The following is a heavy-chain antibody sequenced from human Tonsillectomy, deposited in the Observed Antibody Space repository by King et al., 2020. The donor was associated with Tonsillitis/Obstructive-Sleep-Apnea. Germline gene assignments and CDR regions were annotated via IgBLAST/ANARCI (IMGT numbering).Heavy chain of an antibody. D-gene: IGHD2-2*02. V-gene: IGHV3-43*02. CDR3: AKGYCRSTSCYNGGLDY. J-gene: IGHJ4*02. CDR2: ISGDGGST. Sequence: VQLVESGGGVVQPGGSLRLSCAASGFTFDDYAMHWVRQAPGKGLEWVSLISGDGGSTYYADSVKGRFTISRDNSKNSLYLQMNSLRTEDTALYYCAKGYCRSTSCYNGGLDYWGQGTLVTVSS. CDR1: GFTFDDYA.